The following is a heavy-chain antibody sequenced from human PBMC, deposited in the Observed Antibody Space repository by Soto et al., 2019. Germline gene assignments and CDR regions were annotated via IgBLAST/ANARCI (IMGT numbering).Heavy chain of an antibody. V-gene: IGHV1-69*02. D-gene: IGHD6-19*01. CDR1: GGTFRTYT. Sequence: QVQLVQSGAEVKMPGSSVKVSCQTSGGTFRTYTINWVRQAPGQGLDGMGRIIPILEVANYAQKFQGRVTITADKSTSTPHMALRSLISEDTAFSSCARSIQEDIGVAGHNDIWFDPWGPGSLVTVSS. CDR2: IIPILEVA. CDR3: ARSIQEDIGVAGHNDIWFDP. J-gene: IGHJ5*02.